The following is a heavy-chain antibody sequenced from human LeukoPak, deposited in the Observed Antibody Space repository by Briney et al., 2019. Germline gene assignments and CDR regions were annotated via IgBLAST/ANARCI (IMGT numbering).Heavy chain of an antibody. Sequence: LPGGSLRLSCAASGFTFSDRYMGWVRQAPGKGLEWVSHISSSSSTIYYADSVKGRFTISRDNAKNSLYLQMNSLRAEDTAVYYCAREGAQPNDYWGQGTLVTVSS. D-gene: IGHD4/OR15-4a*01. V-gene: IGHV3-48*01. J-gene: IGHJ4*02. CDR3: AREGAQPNDY. CDR2: ISSSSSTI. CDR1: GFTFSDRY.